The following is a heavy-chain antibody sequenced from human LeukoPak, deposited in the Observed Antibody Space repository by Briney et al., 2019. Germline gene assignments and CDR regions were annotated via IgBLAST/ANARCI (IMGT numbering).Heavy chain of an antibody. CDR2: TYYRSKWYN. Sequence: SQTLSLTCAISGDSVSSNSAAGNWIRQSPSRGLEWLGRTYYRSKWYNDYAVSVKSRITINPDTSKNQFSLQLNSVTPEDTAVYYCAREPTGIAAAKTPYYYYYYMDVWGKGTTVTISS. CDR3: AREPTGIAAAKTPYYYYYYMDV. J-gene: IGHJ6*03. D-gene: IGHD6-13*01. V-gene: IGHV6-1*01. CDR1: GDSVSSNSAA.